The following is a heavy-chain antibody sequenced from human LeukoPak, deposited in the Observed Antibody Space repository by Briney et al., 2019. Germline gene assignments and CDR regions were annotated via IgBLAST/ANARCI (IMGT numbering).Heavy chain of an antibody. CDR1: GGTFSSYA. J-gene: IGHJ5*02. Sequence: ASVKVSCKASGGTFSSYAISWVRQAPGQGLEWMGWISAYNGNTNYAQKLQGRVTMTTDTSTGTAYMELRGLRSDDTAVYYCARDIKRSRARWENLGFDPWGQGTLVTVSS. CDR2: ISAYNGNT. D-gene: IGHD1-14*01. V-gene: IGHV1-18*01. CDR3: ARDIKRSRARWENLGFDP.